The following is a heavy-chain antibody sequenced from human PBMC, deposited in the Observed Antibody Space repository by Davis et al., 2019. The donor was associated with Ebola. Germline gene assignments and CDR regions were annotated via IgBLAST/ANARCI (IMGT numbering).Heavy chain of an antibody. D-gene: IGHD6-6*01. J-gene: IGHJ6*02. CDR2: ISWNSGSI. V-gene: IGHV3-9*01. CDR1: GFTFDDYA. CDR3: AKDSSSSGYYYYGMDV. Sequence: GGSLRLSCAASGFTFDDYAMHWVRHAPGKGLEWVSGISWNSGSIGYADSVKGRFTISRDNAKNSLYLQMNSLRAEDTALYYCAKDSSSSGYYYYGMDVWGQGTTVTVSS.